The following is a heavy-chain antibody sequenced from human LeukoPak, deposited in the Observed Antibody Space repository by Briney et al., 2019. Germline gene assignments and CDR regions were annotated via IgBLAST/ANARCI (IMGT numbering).Heavy chain of an antibody. J-gene: IGHJ6*02. CDR1: GYTFTSYG. CDR2: ISAYNSNT. Sequence: GASVKVSCKASGYTFTSYGISWVRQTPGQGLEWMGWISAYNSNTNYAQKLQGRVTMTTDTSTSTAYMELRSLRSDDTAVYYCARAPLDIVVVPGSMDVWGQGTTVTVSS. CDR3: ARAPLDIVVVPGSMDV. D-gene: IGHD2-2*03. V-gene: IGHV1-18*01.